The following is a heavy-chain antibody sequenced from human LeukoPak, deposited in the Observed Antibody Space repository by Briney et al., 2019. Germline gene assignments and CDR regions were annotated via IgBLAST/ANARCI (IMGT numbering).Heavy chain of an antibody. CDR2: ISGSDYA. CDR3: AKGVRYLDWWILDY. V-gene: IGHV3-23*01. Sequence: GGSLRLSCAASGFTFSNYAMGWVRQAPGKGLEWVSGISGSDYAYYTDSVKGRFTISRDKSKNTLYLQMNTLRAEDTAVYYCAKGVRYLDWWILDYWGQGTLVPVSS. J-gene: IGHJ4*02. CDR1: GFTFSNYA. D-gene: IGHD3-9*01.